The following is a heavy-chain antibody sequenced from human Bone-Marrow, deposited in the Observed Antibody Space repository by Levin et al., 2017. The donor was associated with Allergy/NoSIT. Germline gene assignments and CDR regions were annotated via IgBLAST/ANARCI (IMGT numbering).Heavy chain of an antibody. D-gene: IGHD4-23*01. J-gene: IGHJ2*01. CDR3: ARYDYGGNSGLWYFDL. CDR1: GDSITNYY. CDR2: IYSSGRT. Sequence: SETLSLICTVSGDSITNYYWSWIRQPAGKGLEWIGRIYSSGRTDCSPSLKSRVTMSIATSKNRLSLKVTAVTAADTAGYYCARYDYGGNSGLWYFDLWGRGTLVTVSS. V-gene: IGHV4-59*10.